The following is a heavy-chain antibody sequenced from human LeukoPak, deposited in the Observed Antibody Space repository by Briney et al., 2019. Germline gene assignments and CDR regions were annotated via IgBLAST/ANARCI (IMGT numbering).Heavy chain of an antibody. V-gene: IGHV4-34*01. J-gene: IGHJ6*03. Sequence: SETLSLTCAVYGGSFSGYYWSWIRQPPGKGLEWIGEINHSGSTNYNPSLKSRVTISVDTSKNQFSLKLSSVTAADTAVYYCARRGYDFWSGYYYYYYYMDVWGKGTTVTVSS. CDR1: GGSFSGYY. CDR3: ARRGYDFWSGYYYYYYYMDV. CDR2: INHSGST. D-gene: IGHD3-3*01.